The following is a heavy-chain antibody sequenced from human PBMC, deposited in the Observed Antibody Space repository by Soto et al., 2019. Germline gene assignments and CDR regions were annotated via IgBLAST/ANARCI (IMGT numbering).Heavy chain of an antibody. D-gene: IGHD3-3*01. CDR3: ARGEEWGWRHYFDL. CDR1: GFTFDSYT. Sequence: EVQVVESGGGLVKPGGSLRLSCTASGFTFDSYTMNWLRQAPGRGLEWVSSISATTTYKYYADSVEGRFTISRDNAKNSLYLQTNSLGAEDTAVYYCARGEEWGWRHYFDLWGQGTLVTVSS. CDR2: ISATTTYK. V-gene: IGHV3-21*01. J-gene: IGHJ4*02.